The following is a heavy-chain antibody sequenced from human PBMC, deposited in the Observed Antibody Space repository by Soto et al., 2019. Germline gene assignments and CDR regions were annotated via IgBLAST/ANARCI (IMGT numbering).Heavy chain of an antibody. CDR2: IKSKTDGGTT. CDR3: TTVGQQLDNYYYYGMDV. Sequence: GGSLRLSCAASGFTFSNAWMNWVRQAPGKGLEWVGRIKSKTDGGTTDYAEPVKGRFTISRDDSKNTLYLQMNSLKTEDTAVYYCTTVGQQLDNYYYYGMDVWGQGTTVTVSS. CDR1: GFTFSNAW. J-gene: IGHJ6*02. V-gene: IGHV3-15*07. D-gene: IGHD6-13*01.